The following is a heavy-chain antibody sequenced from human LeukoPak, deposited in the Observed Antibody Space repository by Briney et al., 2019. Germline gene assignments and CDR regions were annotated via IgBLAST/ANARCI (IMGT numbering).Heavy chain of an antibody. V-gene: IGHV3-23*01. D-gene: IGHD4-23*01. CDR3: AKDYDYGGVNWFDP. Sequence: GGSLRLSCAASGFTFNNYAMSWVRQAPGKGLEWVSGISGGGGRTYYADSVQGRFTISRDNSKNTLYLQMNSLRAEDTAVYYCAKDYDYGGVNWFDPWGQGTLVTVSS. CDR2: ISGGGGRT. J-gene: IGHJ5*02. CDR1: GFTFNNYA.